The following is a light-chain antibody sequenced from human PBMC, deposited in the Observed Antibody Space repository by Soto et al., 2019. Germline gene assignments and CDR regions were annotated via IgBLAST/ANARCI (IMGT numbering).Light chain of an antibody. J-gene: IGLJ1*01. CDR1: SSDVGSYNL. V-gene: IGLV2-23*02. CDR3: CSYAGSSTFPYV. Sequence: QSVLTQPASVSGSPGQSITISCTGTSSDVGSYNLVSWYQQHPGKAPKLMIYEVSKRPSGVSNRFSGSKSGNTASLTIPGLQAEDEADYYCCSYAGSSTFPYVFGTGTKVTVL. CDR2: EVS.